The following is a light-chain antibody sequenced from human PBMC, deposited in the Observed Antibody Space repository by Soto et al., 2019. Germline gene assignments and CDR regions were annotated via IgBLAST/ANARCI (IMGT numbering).Light chain of an antibody. CDR2: DTS. J-gene: IGKJ2*01. CDR1: QSVDSF. Sequence: EIVLTQSPASLSLSPGERATLSCRACQSVDSFLAWYQQKPGRTPRLLIYDTSNRATGIPARFSGSGSGTDFTLTISRLEPEDFAVYYCQVRTDWPPFKYTFGQGTKLEVK. CDR3: QVRTDWPPFKYT. V-gene: IGKV3-11*01.